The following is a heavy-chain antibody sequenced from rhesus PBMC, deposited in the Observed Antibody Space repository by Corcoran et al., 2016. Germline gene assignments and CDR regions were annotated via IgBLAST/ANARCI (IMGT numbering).Heavy chain of an antibody. CDR2: IYGSSGST. Sequence: QVQLQESGPGLVKPSETLSLTCAVSGGSISSNYWSWIRQPPGKGLEWIGYIYGSSGSTYYNPYRKSRVTVSRDTSKNQFSLKLSAVTAADTAVYYCARGGGMNPFDYWGQGVLVTVSA. CDR1: GGSISSNY. J-gene: IGHJ4*01. V-gene: IGHV4S7*01. D-gene: IGHD6-13*01. CDR3: ARGGGMNPFDY.